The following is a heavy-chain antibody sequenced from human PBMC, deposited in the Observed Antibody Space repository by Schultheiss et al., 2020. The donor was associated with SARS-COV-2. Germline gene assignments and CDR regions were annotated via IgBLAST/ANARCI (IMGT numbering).Heavy chain of an antibody. CDR1: GGSISSGSYY. D-gene: IGHD5-18*01. CDR2: IYYSGST. CDR3: ARGYSYGTGFDY. V-gene: IGHV4-61*10. Sequence: SETLSLTCTVSGGSISSGSYYWSWIRQPAGKGLEWIGYIYYSGSTNYNPSLKSRVTISVDTSKNQFSLKLSSVTAADTAVYYCARGYSYGTGFDYWGQGTLVTVSS. J-gene: IGHJ4*02.